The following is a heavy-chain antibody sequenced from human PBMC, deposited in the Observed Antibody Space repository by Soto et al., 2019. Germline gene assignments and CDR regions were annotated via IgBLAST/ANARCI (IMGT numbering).Heavy chain of an antibody. CDR3: AKVYYSGTFPGAFDI. D-gene: IGHD1-26*01. CDR2: ISGGGDNT. CDR1: GFTFRNHA. Sequence: PGGSLRLSCAVSGFTFRNHAMHWVRQAPGKGLQWVSGISGGGDNTFYADSVKGRFTISRDNSMSTLCLHMNSLRAEDTAVYYCAKVYYSGTFPGAFDIWGQGTMVTVSS. V-gene: IGHV3-23*01. J-gene: IGHJ3*02.